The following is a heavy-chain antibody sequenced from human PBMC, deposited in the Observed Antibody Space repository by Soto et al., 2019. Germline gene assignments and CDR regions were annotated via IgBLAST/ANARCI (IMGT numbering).Heavy chain of an antibody. D-gene: IGHD6-13*01. V-gene: IGHV1-2*04. CDR3: ARGSYSSSWYLYYYGMDV. CDR2: INPNSGGT. CDR1: GYTFTGYY. Sequence: QVQLVQSGAEVKKPGASVKVSCKASGYTFTGYYMHWVRQAPRQGLEWMGWINPNSGGTNYAQKFQGWVTMTRDTSISTAYMELSRLRSDDTAVYYCARGSYSSSWYLYYYGMDVWGQGTTVTVSS. J-gene: IGHJ6*02.